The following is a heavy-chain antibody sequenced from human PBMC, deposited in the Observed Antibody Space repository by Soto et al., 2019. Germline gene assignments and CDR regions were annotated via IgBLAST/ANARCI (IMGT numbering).Heavy chain of an antibody. CDR3: ATVPAAVVDL. CDR2: ITASGDYT. Sequence: EMQLLESGGGRVQPGGSLRLSCAASGFSFSSYAMSWVRQTPGKGLEWVSAITASGDYTYYADSVKGRFTISRDNSRNTLYLQIISLRAEDTAVYSCATVPAAVVDLWGKATTVTVSS. CDR1: GFSFSSYA. D-gene: IGHD2-2*01. J-gene: IGHJ6*04. V-gene: IGHV3-23*01.